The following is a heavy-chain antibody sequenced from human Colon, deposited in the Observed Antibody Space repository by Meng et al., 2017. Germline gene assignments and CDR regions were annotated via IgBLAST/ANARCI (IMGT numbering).Heavy chain of an antibody. V-gene: IGHV4-30-4*01. CDR2: IYYSGST. J-gene: IGHJ5*02. CDR3: ARDRKHYGERGWFDP. CDR1: GGSISSGYYY. D-gene: IGHD4-17*01. Sequence: QAQLQESGPGLVLASQTRSLPCTVSGGSISSGYYYWSWIRQPPGKGLEWIGYIYYSGSTYSNASLKSRVTISIDRSKNQFSLKLSSVTAADTAVYYCARDRKHYGERGWFDPWGQGTLVTVSS.